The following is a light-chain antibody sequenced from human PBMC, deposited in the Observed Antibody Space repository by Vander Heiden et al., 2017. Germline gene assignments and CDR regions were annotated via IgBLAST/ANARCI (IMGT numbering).Light chain of an antibody. CDR3: QQSNRTPIT. CDR2: AAS. CDR1: QSISSY. V-gene: IGKV1-39*01. Sequence: DIQMTQSPSSLSASVGDRVTITCRASQSISSYLNWYQQKPGKAPKLRIYAASSLQSGVPSRLSGSGSGTDFTLTISSLQPEDFATYYCQQSNRTPITFGQGTQLEIK. J-gene: IGKJ5*01.